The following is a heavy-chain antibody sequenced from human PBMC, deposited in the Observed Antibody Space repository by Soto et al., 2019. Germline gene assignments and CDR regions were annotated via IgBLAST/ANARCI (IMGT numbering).Heavy chain of an antibody. CDR1: GFTFSSYG. Sequence: QVQLVESGGGVVQPGRSLRLSCAASGFTFSSYGMHWVRQAPGKGLEWGAVISYDGSNKYYADSVKGRFTTSRDNSKNTLYLQMNSLRGEDTAVYYCAKDLEAAVTMVRGAMDYWGQGTLVSVSS. V-gene: IGHV3-30*18. D-gene: IGHD3-10*01. CDR2: ISYDGSNK. CDR3: AKDLEAAVTMVRGAMDY. J-gene: IGHJ4*02.